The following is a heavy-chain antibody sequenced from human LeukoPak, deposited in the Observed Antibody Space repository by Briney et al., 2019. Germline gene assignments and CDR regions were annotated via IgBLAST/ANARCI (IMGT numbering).Heavy chain of an antibody. J-gene: IGHJ6*02. CDR2: INPNTGDT. V-gene: IGHV1-2*02. CDR3: ARDRAYYYYGMDV. Sequence: ASVKVSGKASGYTFSGNFMHWVRQAPGQGLEWMGWINPNTGDTNYAQKFQGRVSMTRDTSISTSYMELSRLRSDDTAVYFCARDRAYYYYGMDVWGQGTTVTVSS. CDR1: GYTFSGNF.